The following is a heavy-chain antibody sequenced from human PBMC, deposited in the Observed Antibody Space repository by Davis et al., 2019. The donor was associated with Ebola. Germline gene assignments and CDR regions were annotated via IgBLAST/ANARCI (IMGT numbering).Heavy chain of an antibody. CDR3: ARDLGDTYYDFWSGIYYYYGMDV. CDR1: GFTFSSYA. D-gene: IGHD3-3*01. Sequence: GGSLRLSCAASGFTFSSYAMHWVRQAPGKGLEWVAVISYDGSNKYYADSVKGRFTISRDNSKNTLYLQMNSLRAEDTAVYYCARDLGDTYYDFWSGIYYYYGMDVWGQGTTVTVSS. V-gene: IGHV3-30-3*01. J-gene: IGHJ6*02. CDR2: ISYDGSNK.